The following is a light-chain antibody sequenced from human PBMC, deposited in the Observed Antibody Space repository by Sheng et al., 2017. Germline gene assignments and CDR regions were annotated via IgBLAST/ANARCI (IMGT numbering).Light chain of an antibody. CDR1: QTLLHSSINKNS. V-gene: IGKV4-1*01. CDR2: WAS. Sequence: DIVMSQSPDSLAVSLGERATIKCKSSQTLLHSSINKNSLTWYQQKPGQPPKSLIYWASARESGVPDRFSGSGSGTDFTLTISNLQAEDVAVYYCQQYDSLPLSFGQGTRLEIK. CDR3: QQYDSLPLS. J-gene: IGKJ5*01.